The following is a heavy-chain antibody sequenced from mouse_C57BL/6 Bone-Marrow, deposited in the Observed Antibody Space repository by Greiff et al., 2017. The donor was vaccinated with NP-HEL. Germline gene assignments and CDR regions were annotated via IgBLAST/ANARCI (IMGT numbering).Heavy chain of an antibody. V-gene: IGHV1-64*01. CDR2: IHPNSGST. CDR1: GYTFTSYW. D-gene: IGHD2-4*01. Sequence: VQLQQPGAELVKPGASVKLSCKASGYTFTSYWMHWVKQRPGQGLEWIGMIHPNSGSTNYNEKFKSKATLTVDKSSSTAYMQLSSLTSEDSAVYYCARGFGALIYDDYDRDYWGQGTTLTVSS. J-gene: IGHJ2*01. CDR3: ARGFGALIYDDYDRDY.